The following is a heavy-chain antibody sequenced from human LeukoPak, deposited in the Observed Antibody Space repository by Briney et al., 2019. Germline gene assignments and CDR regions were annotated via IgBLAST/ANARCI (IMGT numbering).Heavy chain of an antibody. V-gene: IGHV3-7*01. D-gene: IGHD2-15*01. CDR3: ARFRWTSYYFDY. Sequence: GGSLRLSCAASGFTFSNYWMSWVRQAPGKGLEWVANIKQDGSEKYYVDSVKGRFTISRDNAKNSLYLQMNSLRAGDTAVYYCARFRWTSYYFDYWGQGTLVTVSS. J-gene: IGHJ4*02. CDR2: IKQDGSEK. CDR1: GFTFSNYW.